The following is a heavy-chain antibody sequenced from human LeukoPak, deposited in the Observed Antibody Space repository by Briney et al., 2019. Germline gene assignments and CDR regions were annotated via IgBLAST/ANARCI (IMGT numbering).Heavy chain of an antibody. J-gene: IGHJ4*02. D-gene: IGHD4-23*01. V-gene: IGHV3-74*01. CDR1: GFTFSDYW. CDR2: VKSDGSTT. CDR3: AGGYGGNLPFDY. Sequence: PGGSLRLSCAASGFTFSDYWMHWVRQAPGKGLVRVSRVKSDGSTTAYAYSVKGRFTISRDNAKNTLFLQMNSLRTEDTAVYYCAGGYGGNLPFDYWGQGTLVTVSS.